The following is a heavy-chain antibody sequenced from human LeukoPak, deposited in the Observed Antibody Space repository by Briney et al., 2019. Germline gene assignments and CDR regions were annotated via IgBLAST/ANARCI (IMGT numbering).Heavy chain of an antibody. V-gene: IGHV4-59*13. D-gene: IGHD1-26*01. CDR3: VTGRYSYGWYNH. CDR2: MYYGGSP. CDR1: TDSFSTYH. Sequence: SETLSLSCNVSTDSFSTYHWSWIRQPPGKGLEWIGYMYYGGSPNYNPSLKSRVITSLDTSKKQFSLKLNSVTTADTAVYYCVTGRYSYGWYNHWGQGILVIVSS. J-gene: IGHJ5*02.